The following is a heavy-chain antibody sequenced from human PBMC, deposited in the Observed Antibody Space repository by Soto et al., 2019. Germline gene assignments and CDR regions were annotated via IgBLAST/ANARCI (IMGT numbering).Heavy chain of an antibody. D-gene: IGHD3-16*01. V-gene: IGHV1-2*04. J-gene: IGHJ3*02. CDR2: INSNSGAT. CDR1: GYTFGGFY. CDR3: AIIMTHSDSFDI. Sequence: QVQLVQSGPEVKKPGASVKVSCKASGYTFGGFYIHWMRQAPGQGLEWVGSINSNSGATTYAQKFQDSVAMPRATSVSTAYMDLHRLTSDDTAIYYCAIIMTHSDSFDIWGQGTMVTVS.